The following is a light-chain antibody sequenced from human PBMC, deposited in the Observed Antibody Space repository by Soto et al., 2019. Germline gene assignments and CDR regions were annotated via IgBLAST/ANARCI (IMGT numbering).Light chain of an antibody. CDR2: GAS. J-gene: IGKJ1*01. CDR1: LSVSGNS. V-gene: IGKV3-20*01. Sequence: EIVLTQSPGTLSLSPGQRATLSCRASLSVSGNSLAWYQQKPGQALRLLVYGASSRDTGIPDRFSGRVSGTDFTLTISRLDPEDFVVNYCQQYGSSPWTFGQGTKVEIK. CDR3: QQYGSSPWT.